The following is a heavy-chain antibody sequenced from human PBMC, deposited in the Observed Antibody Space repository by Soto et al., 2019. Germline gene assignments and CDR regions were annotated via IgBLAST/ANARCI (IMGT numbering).Heavy chain of an antibody. CDR1: GGSFSGYY. J-gene: IGHJ6*02. CDR3: ARGTPGSSLYYYYYGMDV. Sequence: PSETLSLTCAVYGGSFSGYYWSWIRQPPGKGLEWIGEINHSGSTNYNPSLKSRVTISVDTSKNQFSLKLSSVTAADTAVYYCARGTPGSSLYYYYYGMDVWGQGTTVTVSS. V-gene: IGHV4-34*01. D-gene: IGHD6-13*01. CDR2: INHSGST.